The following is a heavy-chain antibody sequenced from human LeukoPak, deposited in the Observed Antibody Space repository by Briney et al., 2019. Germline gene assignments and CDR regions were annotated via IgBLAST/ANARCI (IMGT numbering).Heavy chain of an antibody. J-gene: IGHJ4*02. CDR2: ISWNSGSI. V-gene: IGHV3-9*01. Sequence: PGGSLRLSCAASGFTFTDYTMHWVRQAPGKGLEWVSGISWNSGSIGYADSVKGRFTISRDNAKTSLYLQMNSLRAEDTALYYCAKDPTEYGSGWYGYFDYWGQGTLVTVSS. CDR1: GFTFTDYT. CDR3: AKDPTEYGSGWYGYFDY. D-gene: IGHD6-13*01.